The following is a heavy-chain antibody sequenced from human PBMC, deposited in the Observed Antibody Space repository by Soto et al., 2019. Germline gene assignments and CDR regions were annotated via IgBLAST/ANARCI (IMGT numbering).Heavy chain of an antibody. CDR2: IYYTGST. J-gene: IGHJ6*02. Sequence: NPSETLSLTCTVSGDSISSSGYYWSWIRQHPGKGLEWIGYIYYTGSTYYNPSLKSRVTISVDTSKNQFSLRLSSVTAADTAVYYCAREEVSVVVVAATHYYYYGMDVWGQGTTVTVSS. CDR1: GDSISSSGYY. CDR3: AREEVSVVVVAATHYYYYGMDV. D-gene: IGHD2-15*01. V-gene: IGHV4-31*03.